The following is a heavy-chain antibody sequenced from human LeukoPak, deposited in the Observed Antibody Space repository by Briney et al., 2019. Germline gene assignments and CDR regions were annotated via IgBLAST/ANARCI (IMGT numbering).Heavy chain of an antibody. CDR3: ARDRGGGSSSGAFDI. Sequence: ASVKVSCKAFGYTFTSNYMHWVRQAPGQGPEWMGVISPSGGSTTYAQKFQGRVTLTRDMSTSTDYLELSSLRSEDTAVYYCARDRGGGSSSGAFDIWGQGTMVTVSS. J-gene: IGHJ3*02. V-gene: IGHV1-46*01. CDR2: ISPSGGST. CDR1: GYTFTSNY. D-gene: IGHD1-26*01.